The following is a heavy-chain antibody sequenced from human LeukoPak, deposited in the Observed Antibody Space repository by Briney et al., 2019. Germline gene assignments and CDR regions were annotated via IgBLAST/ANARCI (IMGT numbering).Heavy chain of an antibody. D-gene: IGHD2-2*01. CDR2: ISGSGGST. J-gene: IGHJ6*02. CDR3: AKRLGYCSSTSCYYYYGMDV. Sequence: GGSLRLSCAASGFTFSSYAMSWVRQAPGKGLEWVSAISGSGGSTYYADSVKGWFTISRDNSKNTLYLQMNSLRAEDTAVYYCAKRLGYCSSTSCYYYYGMDVWGQGTTVTVSS. CDR1: GFTFSSYA. V-gene: IGHV3-23*01.